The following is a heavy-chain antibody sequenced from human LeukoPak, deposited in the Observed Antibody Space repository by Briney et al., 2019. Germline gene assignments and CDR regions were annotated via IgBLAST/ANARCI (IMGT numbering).Heavy chain of an antibody. V-gene: IGHV4-34*01. CDR3: AKYSGDSYSSYYFDS. D-gene: IGHD5-12*01. CDR2: INHSGST. J-gene: IGHJ4*02. CDR1: GGSFSGYY. Sequence: SETLSLTCAVYGGSFSGYYWSWIRQPPGKGLEWIGEINHSGSTNYNPSLKSRVTISVDTSKNQFSLKLSSVTAAHTAVYYCAKYSGDSYSSYYFDSWGQGTLVYVSS.